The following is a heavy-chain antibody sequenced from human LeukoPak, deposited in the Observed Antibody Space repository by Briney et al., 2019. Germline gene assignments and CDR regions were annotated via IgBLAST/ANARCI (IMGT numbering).Heavy chain of an antibody. CDR1: GFTFSSYA. V-gene: IGHV3-23*01. CDR3: ARVDDWDNDAFDI. Sequence: GGSLRLSCAASGFTFSSYAMSWVRQAPGKGLEWVSAISGSSGSTYYADSVKGRFTISRDNSKNTLYLQMNSLRAEDTAVYYCARVDDWDNDAFDIWGQGTMVTVSS. J-gene: IGHJ3*02. D-gene: IGHD1/OR15-1a*01. CDR2: ISGSSGST.